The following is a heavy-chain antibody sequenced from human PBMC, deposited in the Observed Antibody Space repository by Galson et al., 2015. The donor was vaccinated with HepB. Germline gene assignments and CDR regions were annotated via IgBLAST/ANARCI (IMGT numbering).Heavy chain of an antibody. D-gene: IGHD3-16*02. CDR2: ISWDGGST. V-gene: IGHV3-43D*03. CDR3: AKDRLYDYVWGSYRHSLDY. Sequence: SLRLSCAASGFTFDDYAMHWVRQAPGKGLEWVSLISWDGGSTYYADSVKGRFTISRDNSKNTLYLQMNSLRAEDTAVYYCAKDRLYDYVWGSYRHSLDYWGQGTLVTVSS. CDR1: GFTFDDYA. J-gene: IGHJ4*02.